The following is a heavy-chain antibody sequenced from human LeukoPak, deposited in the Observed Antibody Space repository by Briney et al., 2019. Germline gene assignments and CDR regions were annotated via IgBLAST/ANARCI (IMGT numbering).Heavy chain of an antibody. CDR2: INPKNGGT. CDR1: GYSFTDYY. J-gene: IGHJ3*02. D-gene: IGHD3-22*01. CDR3: VRGVYYDSSVGAFDI. V-gene: IGHV1-2*02. Sequence: ASVKVSCKASGYSFTDYYMHWVRQAPGQGLEWMGWINPKNGGTNYPQKFQGRVTMTRDRSISTAYMELSRLRSDDTAVYYCVRGVYYDSSVGAFDIWGQGTMVTVSS.